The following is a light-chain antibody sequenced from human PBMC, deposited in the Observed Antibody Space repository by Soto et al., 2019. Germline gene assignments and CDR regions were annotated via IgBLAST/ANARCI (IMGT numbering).Light chain of an antibody. V-gene: IGLV2-11*01. CDR2: DVS. J-gene: IGLJ3*02. Sequence: QSVLTQPRSVSGSLGQPVTISCTGTRSDVGGYNYVSWYQQYPGKAPKVMIYDVSKRPSGVPDRFSGSKSGSTATLTISGLQAEDEADYYCCSYAGDYTWVFGGGTKLTVL. CDR1: RSDVGGYNY. CDR3: CSYAGDYTWV.